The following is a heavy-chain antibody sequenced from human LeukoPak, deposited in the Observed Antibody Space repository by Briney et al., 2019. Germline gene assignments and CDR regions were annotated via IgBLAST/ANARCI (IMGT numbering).Heavy chain of an antibody. D-gene: IGHD6-13*01. V-gene: IGHV3-15*01. CDR3: TRQQLVLDY. CDR2: IKSKTDGGTT. Sequence: GGSPRLSCAASGFSFSNAWMSWVRQAPGKGLEWVGRIKSKTDGGTTDYAAPVKGRFTISRDDSKNTLYLQMNSLKSEDTAVYYCTRQQLVLDYWGQGTLVTVSS. J-gene: IGHJ4*02. CDR1: GFSFSNAW.